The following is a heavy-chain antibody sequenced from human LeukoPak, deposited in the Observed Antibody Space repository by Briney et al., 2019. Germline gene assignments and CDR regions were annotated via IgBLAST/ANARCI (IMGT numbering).Heavy chain of an antibody. CDR3: VKGGKRYDFWRFDH. CDR1: GFSFSDCA. CDR2: ISGSGGST. V-gene: IGHV3-23*01. J-gene: IGHJ5*02. D-gene: IGHD3-3*01. Sequence: GESLRLSCVASGFSFSDCAMSWIRQSPAKGLEWVSSISGSGGSTYYADSVKGRSTISRDNSKNTLFLQVNSLRGEDMGRYYCVKGGKRYDFWRFDHWGQGTLVAVSS.